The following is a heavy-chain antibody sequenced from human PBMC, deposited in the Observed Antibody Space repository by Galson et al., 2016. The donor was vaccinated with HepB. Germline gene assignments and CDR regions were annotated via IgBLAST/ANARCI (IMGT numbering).Heavy chain of an antibody. CDR2: IWHDGDNK. Sequence: SLRLSCAASGFTFRSYGMHWVRQATGKGLEWVSVIWHDGDNKFYGDSVKGRFTISRDNSKNTLYLQMDSLRVEDTAVYHCVKDAGDGGSYFRYKLDYWGQGTLVTVSS. CDR1: GFTFRSYG. V-gene: IGHV3-33*06. D-gene: IGHD1-26*01. J-gene: IGHJ4*02. CDR3: VKDAGDGGSYFRYKLDY.